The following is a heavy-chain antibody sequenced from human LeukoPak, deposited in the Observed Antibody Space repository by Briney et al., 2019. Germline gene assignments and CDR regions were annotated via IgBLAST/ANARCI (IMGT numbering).Heavy chain of an antibody. J-gene: IGHJ4*02. CDR3: ARRVRSSTSCPMLDY. CDR2: INHSGST. Sequence: SETLSLTCAVYGGSFSGYYWSWIRQPPGKGLEWIGEINHSGSTNYNPSLKSRVTISVDTSKNQFSLKLSSVTAADTAVYYCARRVRSSTSCPMLDYWGQGTLVTVSS. D-gene: IGHD2-2*01. V-gene: IGHV4-34*01. CDR1: GGSFSGYY.